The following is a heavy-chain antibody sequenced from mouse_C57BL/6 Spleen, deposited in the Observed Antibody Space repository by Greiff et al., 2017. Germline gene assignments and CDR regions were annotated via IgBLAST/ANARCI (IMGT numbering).Heavy chain of an antibody. CDR2: IRSKSNNYAT. J-gene: IGHJ4*01. Sequence: DVMLVESGGGLVQPKGSLKLSCAASGFSFNTYAMNWVRPAPGKGLEWVARIRSKSNNYATYYADSVKDRFTISRDDSESMLYLQMNNLKTEDTAMYYCVRHKYSNYDAMDYWGQGTSVTVSS. CDR3: VRHKYSNYDAMDY. D-gene: IGHD2-5*01. CDR1: GFSFNTYA. V-gene: IGHV10-1*01.